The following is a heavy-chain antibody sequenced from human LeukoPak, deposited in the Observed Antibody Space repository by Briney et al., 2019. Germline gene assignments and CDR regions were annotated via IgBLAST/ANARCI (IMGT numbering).Heavy chain of an antibody. D-gene: IGHD6-19*01. CDR1: GGPISSYY. CDR3: ARGSPYSSGWYGYGYYYYGMDV. V-gene: IGHV4-59*01. Sequence: SETLSLTCTVSGGPISSYYWSWIRQPPGKGLEWIGYIYYSGSTNYNPSLKSRVTISVDTSKNQFSLKLSSVTAADTAVYYCARGSPYSSGWYGYGYYYYGMDVWGQGTTVTVSS. J-gene: IGHJ6*02. CDR2: IYYSGST.